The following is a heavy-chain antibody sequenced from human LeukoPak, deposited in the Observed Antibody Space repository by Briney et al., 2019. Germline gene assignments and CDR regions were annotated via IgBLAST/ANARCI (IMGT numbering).Heavy chain of an antibody. Sequence: SGPALVKPTQTLTLTCTFSGFSLSTSGMCVSWIRQPPGKALEWLARIDWDDDKYYSTSLKTRLTISKDTSKNQVVLTMTNMDPVDTATYCCARTDTAMAVFDYWGQGTLVTVSS. CDR2: IDWDDDK. J-gene: IGHJ4*02. CDR3: ARTDTAMAVFDY. D-gene: IGHD5-18*01. V-gene: IGHV2-70*11. CDR1: GFSLSTSGMC.